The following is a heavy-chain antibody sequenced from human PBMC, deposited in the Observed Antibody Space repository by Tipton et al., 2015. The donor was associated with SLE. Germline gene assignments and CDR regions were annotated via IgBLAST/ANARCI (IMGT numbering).Heavy chain of an antibody. J-gene: IGHJ4*02. V-gene: IGHV3-21*03. CDR1: GFIFSAYN. Sequence: SLRLSCAASGFIFSAYNINWVRQAPGKGLEWVSSISSSSDYIYYADSVKGRFTISRDDAKNSLYLQMNSLRAEDTAVYYCARDQGLASAALPYWGQGTLVTVSS. CDR3: ARDQGLASAALPY. CDR2: ISSSSDYI. D-gene: IGHD6-13*01.